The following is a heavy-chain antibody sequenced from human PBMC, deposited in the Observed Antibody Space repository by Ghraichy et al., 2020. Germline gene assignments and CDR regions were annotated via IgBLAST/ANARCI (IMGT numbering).Heavy chain of an antibody. J-gene: IGHJ4*02. D-gene: IGHD3-22*01. CDR3: ARGGYYDRPNLNY. CDR1: GFTFSSYA. V-gene: IGHV3-30*04. CDR2: ISYDGSNK. Sequence: GGSLRLSCAASGFTFSSYAMHWVRQAPGKGLEWVAVISYDGSNKYYADSVKGRFTISRDNSKNTLYLQMNSLRAEDTAVYYCARGGYYDRPNLNYWGQGTLVTVSS.